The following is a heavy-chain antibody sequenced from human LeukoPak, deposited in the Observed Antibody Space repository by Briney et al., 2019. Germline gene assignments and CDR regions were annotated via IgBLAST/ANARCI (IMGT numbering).Heavy chain of an antibody. Sequence: GGSLRLSCAASGFTFSSYDMHWVRQAPGKELEWVAFMSYDGSNQYYVDSVKGRFTISRDNSKNTLFLQTNSLRREDTAVYYCARSNYYDSSGYQKRQYYFDYWGQGTLVTVSS. V-gene: IGHV3-30*03. J-gene: IGHJ4*02. CDR3: ARSNYYDSSGYQKRQYYFDY. CDR1: GFTFSSYD. D-gene: IGHD3-22*01. CDR2: MSYDGSNQ.